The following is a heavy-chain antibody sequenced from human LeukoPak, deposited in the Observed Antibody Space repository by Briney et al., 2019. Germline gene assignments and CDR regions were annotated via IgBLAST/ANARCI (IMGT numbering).Heavy chain of an antibody. J-gene: IGHJ6*02. CDR1: GFTFSSYA. Sequence: HPGGSLRLSCAASGFTFSSYAMSWVRQAPGKGLEWVSAISGSGGSTYYADSVKGRFTISRDNSKNTLYLQMNSLRAEDTAVYYCAKFLVRIQTYYYYGMDVWGQGTTVTVSS. V-gene: IGHV3-23*01. CDR3: AKFLVRIQTYYYYGMDV. CDR2: ISGSGGST. D-gene: IGHD3-10*01.